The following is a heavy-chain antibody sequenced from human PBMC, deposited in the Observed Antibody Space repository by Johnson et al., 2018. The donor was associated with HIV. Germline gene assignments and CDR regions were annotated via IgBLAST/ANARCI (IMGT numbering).Heavy chain of an antibody. J-gene: IGHJ3*02. CDR1: GFTFSSYG. V-gene: IGHV3-30*03. CDR2: ISYDGNNK. D-gene: IGHD2-8*01. Sequence: QVQLVESGGGVVQPGRSLRLSCAASGFTFSSYGMHWVRQAPGKGLEWVAVISYDGNNKYYADSVQGRLTISRDNAKNSLYLQVNSLRAEDMTVYYCVPFKYWTNGVCYWAFDIWGQGTMVTVSS. CDR3: VPFKYWTNGVCYWAFDI.